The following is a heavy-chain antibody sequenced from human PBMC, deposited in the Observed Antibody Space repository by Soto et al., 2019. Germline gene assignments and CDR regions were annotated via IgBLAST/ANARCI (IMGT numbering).Heavy chain of an antibody. Sequence: GGSLILSCAASGFTFSSYGMHWVRQAPGKGLECVAVISYDGSHKYYADSVKGRFTISRDNSKNTLYLQMNSLRAEDTAVYYCAKDRESYTSSSYFFDYWGQGTLVTVSS. J-gene: IGHJ4*02. CDR3: AKDRESYTSSSYFFDY. V-gene: IGHV3-30*18. D-gene: IGHD6-6*01. CDR1: GFTFSSYG. CDR2: ISYDGSHK.